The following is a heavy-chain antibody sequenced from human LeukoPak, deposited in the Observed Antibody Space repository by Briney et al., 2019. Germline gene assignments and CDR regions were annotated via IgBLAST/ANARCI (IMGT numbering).Heavy chain of an antibody. CDR2: ISSSSYYI. CDR1: GFTFSGST. CDR3: ATEDYYGSGNDY. J-gene: IGHJ4*02. D-gene: IGHD3-10*01. Sequence: GGSLRLSCAASGFTFSGSTMKWVRQAPGKGLEWVSSISSSSYYIYYADSVKGRFTISRDNAKNPLYLQMNSLRAEDTAVYYCATEDYYGSGNDYWGQGTLVTVSS. V-gene: IGHV3-21*01.